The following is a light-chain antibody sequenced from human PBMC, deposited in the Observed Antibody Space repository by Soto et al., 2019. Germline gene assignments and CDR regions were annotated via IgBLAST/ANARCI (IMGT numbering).Light chain of an antibody. V-gene: IGLV4-60*02. CDR3: ETWDTNVVV. CDR1: SGHSTYI. J-gene: IGLJ2*01. CDR2: LEGSGSY. Sequence: QPVLTQSSSASASLGSSVKLTCTLSSGHSTYIIAWHQQQPWKAPRYLMKLEGSGSYNKGSGIPDRFSGSSSGADRYLTISNLQFEDEADYYCETWDTNVVVFGGGTKLTVL.